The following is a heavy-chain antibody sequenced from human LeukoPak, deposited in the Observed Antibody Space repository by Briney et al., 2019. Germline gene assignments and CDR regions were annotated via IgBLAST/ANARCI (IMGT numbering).Heavy chain of an antibody. V-gene: IGHV1-69*01. CDR3: AREIAAAGEGWYFDY. CDR1: GGTFSSYA. J-gene: IGHJ4*02. CDR2: IIPIFGTA. Sequence: GASVKVSCKASGGTFSSYAISWVRQAPGQGLEWVGGIIPIFGTANYAQKFQGRVTITADESTSTAYMELSSLRSEDTAVYYCAREIAAAGEGWYFDYWGQGTLVTVSS. D-gene: IGHD6-13*01.